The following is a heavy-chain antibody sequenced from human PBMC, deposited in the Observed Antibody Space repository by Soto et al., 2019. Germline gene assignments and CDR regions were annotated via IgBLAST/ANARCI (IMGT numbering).Heavy chain of an antibody. CDR3: ARDSAITIFGVVNRGFDY. CDR1: GGTFSSYA. D-gene: IGHD3-3*01. Sequence: QVQLVQSGAEVKKPGSSVKVSCKASGGTFSSYAIIWVRQAPGQGLEWMGGIIPIFGTANYAQKFQGRVTITADESTSTAYMELSSLRSEDTAVYYCARDSAITIFGVVNRGFDYWGQGTLVTVSS. CDR2: IIPIFGTA. J-gene: IGHJ4*02. V-gene: IGHV1-69*01.